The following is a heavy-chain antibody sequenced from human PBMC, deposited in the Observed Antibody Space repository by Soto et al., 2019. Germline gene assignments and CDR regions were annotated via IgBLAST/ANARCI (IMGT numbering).Heavy chain of an antibody. CDR3: ARRYGVYFDY. Sequence: SETLSLTCTVSGGSISSYYWSWIRQPPGKGLEWIGYIYYSGSTNYNPSLKSRVTISVDTSRNQFSLKLSSVTAADTAVYYCARRYGVYFDYWGQGTLVTVSS. V-gene: IGHV4-59*08. CDR1: GGSISSYY. D-gene: IGHD4-17*01. CDR2: IYYSGST. J-gene: IGHJ4*02.